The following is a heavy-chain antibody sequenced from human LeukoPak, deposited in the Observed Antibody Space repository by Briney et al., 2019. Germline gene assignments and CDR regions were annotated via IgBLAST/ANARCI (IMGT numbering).Heavy chain of an antibody. Sequence: GSLRLSCAASGFTFSNAWMSWVREAPGKGLEWVGEIYHSGSPNYNPSLKSRVTISVDKSKNQFSLKLSAVTAADTAVYYCGRDPGVRGVLDYWGQGTLVTVSS. CDR1: GFTFSNAW. J-gene: IGHJ4*02. CDR2: IYHSGSP. D-gene: IGHD3-10*01. CDR3: GRDPGVRGVLDY. V-gene: IGHV4-4*02.